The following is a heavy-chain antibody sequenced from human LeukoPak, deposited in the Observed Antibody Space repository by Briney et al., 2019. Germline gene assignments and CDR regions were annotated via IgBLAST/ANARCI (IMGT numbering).Heavy chain of an antibody. J-gene: IGHJ3*02. CDR1: GYSINNYW. CDR2: IYPADSDI. D-gene: IGHD3-22*01. CDR3: VRGRYSGHYFYDAFDI. Sequence: GESLKISCKGSGYSINNYWIGWVCQMPGKGLEWMGIIYPADSDIRYSPSFQGQVTISADKSISTAYLQWSSLKASDTAMYYCVRGRYSGHYFYDAFDIWGQGTMVTVSS. V-gene: IGHV5-51*01.